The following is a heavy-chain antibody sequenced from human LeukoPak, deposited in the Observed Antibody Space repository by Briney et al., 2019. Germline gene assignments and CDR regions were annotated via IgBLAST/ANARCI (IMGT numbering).Heavy chain of an antibody. CDR2: SERNSDGGTT. D-gene: IGHD3-10*01. J-gene: IGHJ4*02. Sequence: GGSLRLSCVASGFALGKVWVTWVRQAPGKGLECVGRSERNSDGGTTDYGAAVKGRFIISRDASENTVYLQMNSLKTEDTAVYFCTTDQSIIWGDIHDYGGQGALVAVSS. CDR3: TTDQSIIWGDIHDY. V-gene: IGHV3-15*04. CDR1: GFALGKVW.